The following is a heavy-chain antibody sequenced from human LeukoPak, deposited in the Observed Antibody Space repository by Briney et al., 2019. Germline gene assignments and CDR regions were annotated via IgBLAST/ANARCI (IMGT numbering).Heavy chain of an antibody. CDR3: ARMALGGGDSIGFAS. J-gene: IGHJ5*01. Sequence: ASVKLSCKASGYAFTDYFIHWVRHAPGQGLDWMGWINSNIGDAIYAQKFQDRVTMTLARSINKANMELSRLTSDDTAVYYCARMALGGGDSIGFASWGQGTLVTVSS. CDR2: INSNIGDA. V-gene: IGHV1-2*02. CDR1: GYAFTDYF. D-gene: IGHD2-21*02.